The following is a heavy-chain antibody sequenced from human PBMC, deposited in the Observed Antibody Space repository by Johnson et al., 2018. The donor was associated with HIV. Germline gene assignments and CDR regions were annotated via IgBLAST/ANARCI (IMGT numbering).Heavy chain of an antibody. Sequence: QVQLVESGGGVVQPGRSVRLSCAASGLNFSDYGMHWVRQAPGKGLEWVAVISFDGSKEYYADSVKGRFTISRDNSKNTLYLQMNSLRVEDTAVYYCAKVVTSSSSWQDDAFDIWGQGTVVTVSS. J-gene: IGHJ3*02. CDR3: AKVVTSSSSWQDDAFDI. CDR2: ISFDGSKE. D-gene: IGHD6-13*01. CDR1: GLNFSDYG. V-gene: IGHV3-30-3*01.